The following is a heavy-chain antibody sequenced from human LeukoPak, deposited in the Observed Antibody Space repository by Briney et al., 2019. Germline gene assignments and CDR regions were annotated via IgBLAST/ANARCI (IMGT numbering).Heavy chain of an antibody. Sequence: ASVKVSCKASGYTFTGYYMHWVRQAPGQGLGWMGWINPNSGGTNYAKKFQGRVTMTRDTSISTAYMELSRLRSDDTAVYYCARDAYYYDSSGYYYDPSNWFDPWGQGTLVTVSS. CDR3: ARDAYYYDSSGYYYDPSNWFDP. V-gene: IGHV1-2*02. D-gene: IGHD3-22*01. J-gene: IGHJ5*02. CDR1: GYTFTGYY. CDR2: INPNSGGT.